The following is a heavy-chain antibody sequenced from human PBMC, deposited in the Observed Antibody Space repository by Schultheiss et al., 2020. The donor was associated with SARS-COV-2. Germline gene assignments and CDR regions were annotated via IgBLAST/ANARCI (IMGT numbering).Heavy chain of an antibody. Sequence: GGSLRLSCAASGFTVSSNYMSWVRQAPGKGLEWVSVIYIGGATYYADSVKGRFTISRHNSKNTLYLQMNSLRAEDTAVYYCARDLDCSSTSCSPPWGQGTLVTVSS. J-gene: IGHJ5*02. CDR2: IYIGGAT. CDR3: ARDLDCSSTSCSPP. V-gene: IGHV3-53*01. CDR1: GFTVSSNY. D-gene: IGHD2-2*01.